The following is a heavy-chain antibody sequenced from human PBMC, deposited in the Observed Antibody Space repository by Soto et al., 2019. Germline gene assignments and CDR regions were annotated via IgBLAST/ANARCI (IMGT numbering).Heavy chain of an antibody. V-gene: IGHV1-18*01. CDR2: ITTYNDDT. Sequence: QVHLVQSATEVKKPGASVKVSCRASGYTFTNYGISWVRQAPGQGLEWMGWITTYNDDTNYAPKFQDRVTMTTDTSTSTAYLELRTLRSDDTAVNFCARGTTSSWTFWGQGTLVTVS. D-gene: IGHD6-13*01. J-gene: IGHJ4*02. CDR1: GYTFTNYG. CDR3: ARGTTSSWTF.